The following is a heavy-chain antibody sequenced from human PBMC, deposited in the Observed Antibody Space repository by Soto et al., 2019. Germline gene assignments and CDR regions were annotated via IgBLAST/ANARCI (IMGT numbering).Heavy chain of an antibody. CDR2: ISAYNGQT. D-gene: IGHD3-16*01. CDR1: AYSYTSYG. CDR3: ARDGRKELWAEGLNAMDV. J-gene: IGHJ6*02. Sequence: QVQLVQSGPEVKKPGASVNVSCKASAYSYTSYGISWVRQAPGQGLEWMGWISAYNGQTNYAQKFRDRVTFTTDAPTSTAFMQLRSLRSDDTAMYYCARDGRKELWAEGLNAMDVWGQGTTVTV. V-gene: IGHV1-18*01.